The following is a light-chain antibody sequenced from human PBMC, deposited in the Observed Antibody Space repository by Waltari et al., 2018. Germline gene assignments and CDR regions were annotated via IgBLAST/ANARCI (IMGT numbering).Light chain of an antibody. CDR1: ELGDKY. Sequence: SYEVTQPPSVSVSPGQTASITCPGGELGDKYVWWYYQKPGQSPGVVIYQDVKRPSGIPERFSGSSSGNTATLTIGGTQAMDEADYYCQAWDGTTVVFGGGTKVTVL. V-gene: IGLV3-1*01. CDR2: QDV. CDR3: QAWDGTTVV. J-gene: IGLJ2*01.